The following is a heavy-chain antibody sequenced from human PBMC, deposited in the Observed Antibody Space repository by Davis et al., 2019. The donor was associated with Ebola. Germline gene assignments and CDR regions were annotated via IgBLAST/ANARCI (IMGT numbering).Heavy chain of an antibody. CDR3: ARDQYIAAAGRFDY. CDR2: ISSSSSYI. D-gene: IGHD6-13*01. Sequence: GESLKISCAASGFTFSSYSMNWVRQAPGKGLEWVSSISSSSSYIYYADSVKGRFTISRDNAKNSLYLQMNSLRAEDTAVYYCARDQYIAAAGRFDYWGQGTLVTVSS. CDR1: GFTFSSYS. V-gene: IGHV3-21*01. J-gene: IGHJ4*02.